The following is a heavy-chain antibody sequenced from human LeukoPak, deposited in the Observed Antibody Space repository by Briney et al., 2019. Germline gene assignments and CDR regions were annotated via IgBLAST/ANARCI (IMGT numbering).Heavy chain of an antibody. Sequence: SVKVSCKASGGTFSSYAISWVRQAPGQGLEWMGGITPISGIASYAQKFQGRVTITADESTSTVYMELSSLRSEDTAVYYCANKRNWFDPWGQGTLVTVSS. CDR3: ANKRNWFDP. CDR1: GGTFSSYA. V-gene: IGHV1-69*13. J-gene: IGHJ5*02. CDR2: ITPISGIA.